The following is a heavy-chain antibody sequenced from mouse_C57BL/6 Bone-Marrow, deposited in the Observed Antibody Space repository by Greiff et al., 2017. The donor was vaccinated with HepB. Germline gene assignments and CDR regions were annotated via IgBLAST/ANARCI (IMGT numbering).Heavy chain of an antibody. CDR2: ISSGSSTI. CDR3: ARFSNYGFAY. CDR1: GFTFSDYG. J-gene: IGHJ3*01. V-gene: IGHV5-17*01. Sequence: EVHLVESGGGLVKPGGSLKLSCAASGFTFSDYGMHWVRQAPEKGLEWVAYISSGSSTIYYADTVKGRFTISRDNAKNTLFLQMTSLRSEDTAMYYCARFSNYGFAYWGQGTLVTVSA. D-gene: IGHD2-5*01.